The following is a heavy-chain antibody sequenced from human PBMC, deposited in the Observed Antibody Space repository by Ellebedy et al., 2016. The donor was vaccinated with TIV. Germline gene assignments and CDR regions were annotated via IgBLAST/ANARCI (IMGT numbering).Heavy chain of an antibody. Sequence: GESLKISCAASGFSFSSYSMNWVRQAPGKGLEWVANIRQDGSKNYVDSVKGRFTISRDNAQNSLYLQMNSLRVEDTAVYYCARDGAYGDYAPGQYGMDVWGQGTTVIVS. CDR1: GFSFSSYS. J-gene: IGHJ6*02. V-gene: IGHV3-7*03. CDR2: IRQDGSK. D-gene: IGHD4-17*01. CDR3: ARDGAYGDYAPGQYGMDV.